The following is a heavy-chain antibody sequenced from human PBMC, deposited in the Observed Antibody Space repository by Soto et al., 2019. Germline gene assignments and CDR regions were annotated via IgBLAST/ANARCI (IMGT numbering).Heavy chain of an antibody. CDR2: ISSSGSTI. J-gene: IGHJ3*02. CDR1: GFTISSYE. D-gene: IGHD3-22*01. Sequence: LRLSWAAAGFTISSYEMNWVRQAPGKGLEWVSYISSSGSTIYYADSVKGRFTISRDNAKNSLYLQMNSLRAEDTAVYYCARASAYYYDSSGYPLGGSRIWGQGS. CDR3: ARASAYYYDSSGYPLGGSRI. V-gene: IGHV3-48*03.